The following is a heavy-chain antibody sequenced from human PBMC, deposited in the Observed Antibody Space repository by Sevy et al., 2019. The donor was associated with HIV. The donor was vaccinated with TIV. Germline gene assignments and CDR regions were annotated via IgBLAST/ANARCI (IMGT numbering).Heavy chain of an antibody. J-gene: IGHJ3*02. CDR2: IKSKTDGGTT. D-gene: IGHD3-3*01. V-gene: IGHV3-15*01. CDR3: TTDTGISDYDFWSGRDDTFDN. Sequence: GGCLRLSCAASGFTFSNAWMSWVRQAPGKGLEWVGRIKSKTDGGTTDYAAPVKGRFTISTYESKNTLYLQMNSLKTEDTAVYYCTTDTGISDYDFWSGRDDTFDNWGQGTMVTVSS. CDR1: GFTFSNAW.